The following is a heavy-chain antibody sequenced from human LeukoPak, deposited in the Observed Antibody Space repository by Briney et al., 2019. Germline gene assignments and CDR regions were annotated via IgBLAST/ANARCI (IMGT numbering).Heavy chain of an antibody. CDR1: GFTFSGYS. V-gene: IGHV3-21*01. J-gene: IGHJ4*02. Sequence: PGGSLRLSCAASGFTFSGYSMNWVRQAPGKGLEWVSSISSSSTYIYYADSVKGRFTVSRDNAKNSLYLQMNSLRAEDTAVYFCASQYTSSRIFDDWGQGTLVTVSS. CDR2: ISSSSTYI. CDR3: ASQYTSSRIFDD. D-gene: IGHD6-13*01.